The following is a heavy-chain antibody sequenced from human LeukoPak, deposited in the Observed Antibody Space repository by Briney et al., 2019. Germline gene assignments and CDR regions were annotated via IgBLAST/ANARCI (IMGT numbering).Heavy chain of an antibody. J-gene: IGHJ3*02. CDR3: AKDRGDRTGRAFDI. V-gene: IGHV3-30*02. D-gene: IGHD1-14*01. Sequence: PGGSLRLSCAASGFTFSSYGMHWVRQAPGKGLEWVAFIRYDGSNKYYADSVKGRFTISRDNSKNTLYLQMNSLRAEDTAVYYCAKDRGDRTGRAFDIWGQGTMVTVSS. CDR1: GFTFSSYG. CDR2: IRYDGSNK.